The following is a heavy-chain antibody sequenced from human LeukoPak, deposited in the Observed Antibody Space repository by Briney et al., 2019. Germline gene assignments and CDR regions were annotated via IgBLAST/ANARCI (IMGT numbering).Heavy chain of an antibody. Sequence: ASETLSLTCTVSGGSISSYYWSWIRQPPGKGLEWIGYIYYSGSTNYNPSLKSRVTISVDTSKNQFSLKLSSVTAADTAVYYCARDTAGSGSYSDYYYYYYGMDVWGQGTTVTVSS. V-gene: IGHV4-59*01. J-gene: IGHJ6*02. CDR3: ARDTAGSGSYSDYYYYYYGMDV. CDR1: GGSISSYY. D-gene: IGHD3-10*01. CDR2: IYYSGST.